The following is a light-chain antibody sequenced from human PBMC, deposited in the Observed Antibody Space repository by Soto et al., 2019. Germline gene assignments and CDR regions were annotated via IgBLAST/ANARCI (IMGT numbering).Light chain of an antibody. Sequence: EIVSTQSPATLSLSPGERATLSCRASQSVSSYLAWYQQKPGQAPRLLIYDASKRATGIPARFSGSGSGTDFILTISRLEPEDSAVYYCQQRSNWPHTFGQGTKLEIK. CDR3: QQRSNWPHT. CDR2: DAS. V-gene: IGKV3-11*01. CDR1: QSVSSY. J-gene: IGKJ2*01.